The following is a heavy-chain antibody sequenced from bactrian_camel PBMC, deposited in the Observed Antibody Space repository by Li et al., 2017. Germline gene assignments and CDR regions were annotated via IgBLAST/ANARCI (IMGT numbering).Heavy chain of an antibody. CDR3: AAEPGVLDFAVCRLDYEYKYWGNFKY. CDR2: ITTGGPWT. J-gene: IGHJ4*01. CDR1: RISSNY. V-gene: IGHV3S54*01. D-gene: IGHD4*01. Sequence: HVQLVESGGGSVQAGGSLRLSCTASRISSNYMGWFRQAPGKEREGVAAITTGGPWTYYADSVKGRFTISRDSAKNTLYLQMNSLKPEDTAMYYCAAEPGVLDFAVCRLDYEYKYWGNFKYWGQGTQVTVS.